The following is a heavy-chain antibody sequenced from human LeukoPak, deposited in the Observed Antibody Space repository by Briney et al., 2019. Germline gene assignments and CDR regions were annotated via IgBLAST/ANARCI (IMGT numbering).Heavy chain of an antibody. J-gene: IGHJ4*02. CDR3: AKDGPRSYPHLIDY. D-gene: IGHD1-26*01. Sequence: AGGSLRLSCAASGFTFSNYGMHWVRQAPGKGLEWVALISYDGTHKYYVDSVKGRCTISRDNSKNTLYLQMNSLRPEDTAVYYCAKDGPRSYPHLIDYWGQGTLVTVSS. CDR1: GFTFSNYG. V-gene: IGHV3-30*18. CDR2: ISYDGTHK.